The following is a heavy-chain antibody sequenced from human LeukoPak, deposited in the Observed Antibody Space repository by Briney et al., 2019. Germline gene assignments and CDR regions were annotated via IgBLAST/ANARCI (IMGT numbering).Heavy chain of an antibody. V-gene: IGHV3-23*01. J-gene: IGHJ4*02. CDR1: GFTFDDYG. D-gene: IGHD3-10*01. CDR3: AKGHHYGSGSFWV. CDR2: ISSSDSTT. Sequence: GGSLRLSCAASGFTFDDYGMSWVRQAPGKGLEWVSAISSSDSTTYYADSVKGRFTISRDNSKNTLYLQMNSLRAEDTAVYYCAKGHHYGSGSFWVWGQGTLVTVSS.